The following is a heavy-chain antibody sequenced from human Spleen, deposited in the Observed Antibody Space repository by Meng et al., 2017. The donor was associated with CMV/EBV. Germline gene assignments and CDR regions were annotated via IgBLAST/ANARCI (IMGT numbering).Heavy chain of an antibody. CDR1: GFTFSDYY. CDR2: ISSSGSTI. V-gene: IGHV3-11*04. J-gene: IGHJ6*02. D-gene: IGHD3-3*01. Sequence: GESLKISCAAPGFTFSDYYMSWIRQAPGKGLEWVSYISSSGSTIYYADSVKGRFTISRDNAKNSLYLQMNSLRAEDTAVYYCARGITIFGVVTNYYYYGMDVWGQGTTVTVSS. CDR3: ARGITIFGVVTNYYYYGMDV.